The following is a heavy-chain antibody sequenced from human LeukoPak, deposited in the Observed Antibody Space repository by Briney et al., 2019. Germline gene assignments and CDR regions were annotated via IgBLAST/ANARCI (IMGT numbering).Heavy chain of an antibody. CDR2: ISYDGSNK. CDR3: ANGPGSSSFYYYYGMDV. D-gene: IGHD6-6*01. CDR1: GFTFSSYG. J-gene: IGHJ6*02. Sequence: GGSLRLSCAASGFTFSSYGMHWVRQALGKGLEWVAVISYDGSNKYYADSVKGRFTISRDNSKNTLYLQMNSLRAEDTAVYYCANGPGSSSFYYYYGMDVWGQGTTVTVSS. V-gene: IGHV3-30*18.